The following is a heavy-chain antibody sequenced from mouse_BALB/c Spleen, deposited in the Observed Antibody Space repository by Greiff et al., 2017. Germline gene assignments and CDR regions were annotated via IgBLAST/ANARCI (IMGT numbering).Heavy chain of an antibody. CDR1: GFTFSDYY. D-gene: IGHD4-1*01. Sequence: VQLKESGGGLVTPGGSLKLSCAASGFTFSDYYMYWVRQTPEKRLEWVATISDGGSYTYYPDSVKGRFTISRDNAKNNLYLQMSSLKSEDTAMYYCARRTGTGAMDYWGQGTSVTVSS. J-gene: IGHJ4*01. V-gene: IGHV5-4*02. CDR2: ISDGGSYT. CDR3: ARRTGTGAMDY.